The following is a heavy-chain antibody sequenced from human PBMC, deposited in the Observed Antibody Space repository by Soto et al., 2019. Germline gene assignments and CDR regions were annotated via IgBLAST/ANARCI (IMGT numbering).Heavy chain of an antibody. CDR3: ARDRGGGWMFGGHYGMDV. D-gene: IGHD3-10*02. CDR1: GFIFRDFY. J-gene: IGHJ6*02. Sequence: QVQLLESGGGLVKPGGSLRLSCAASGFIFRDFYMSWIRQVPGKGLEWLSKISSSSSSTDYADSVKGRFTISRDNAKNSLYLQMSSLRAEDTAVYYCARDRGGGWMFGGHYGMDVWGQGTTVTVSS. CDR2: ISSSSSST. V-gene: IGHV3-11*06.